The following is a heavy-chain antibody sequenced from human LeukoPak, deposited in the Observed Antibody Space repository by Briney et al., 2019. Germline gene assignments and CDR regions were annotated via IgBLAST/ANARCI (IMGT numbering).Heavy chain of an antibody. CDR3: ARGGIAAAVNYFDY. D-gene: IGHD6-13*01. J-gene: IGHJ4*02. CDR2: ISCCSSYI. CDR1: GFTFCRYC. Sequence: GGSLRLPCAASGFTFCRYCVNWVRRAPGRALEWVSSISCCSSYIYYADSVKGRFTISRDNAKNSLYLQMNSLRAEDTAVYYCARGGIAAAVNYFDYWGQGTLVTVSS. V-gene: IGHV3-21*01.